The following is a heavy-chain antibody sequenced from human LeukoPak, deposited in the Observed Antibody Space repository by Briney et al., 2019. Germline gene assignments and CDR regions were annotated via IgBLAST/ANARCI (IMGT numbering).Heavy chain of an antibody. J-gene: IGHJ6*03. D-gene: IGHD5-18*01. Sequence: SETLSLTCAVYGGSFSGYYWSWIRQPPGKGLEWIGEINHSGSTNYNPSLKSRVTISVDTSKNQFSLKLSSVTAADTAVYYCARKYSYGYANYYYYYYMDVWGKGTTVTVSS. CDR3: ARKYSYGYANYYYYYYMDV. CDR2: INHSGST. V-gene: IGHV4-34*01. CDR1: GGSFSGYY.